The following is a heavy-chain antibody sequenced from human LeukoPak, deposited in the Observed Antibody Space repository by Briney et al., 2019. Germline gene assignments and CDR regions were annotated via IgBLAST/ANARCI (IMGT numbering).Heavy chain of an antibody. D-gene: IGHD1-1*01. CDR2: IYSSGDVR. V-gene: IGHV1-46*01. CDR1: GYTFTSYH. Sequence: ASVTVSFKASGYTFTSYHLHWVRQPPAQGLEWMGIIYSSGDVRGHAQNFQGRVTMTRDTSTSTIYLELSSLESEDTAVYYCARETPDAYNFDYWGQGTPVTVSS. CDR3: ARETPDAYNFDY. J-gene: IGHJ4*02.